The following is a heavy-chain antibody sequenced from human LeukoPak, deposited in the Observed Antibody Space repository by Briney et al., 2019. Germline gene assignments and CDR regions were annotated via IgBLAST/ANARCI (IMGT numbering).Heavy chain of an antibody. V-gene: IGHV4-30-4*01. CDR1: GGSISSGDYY. J-gene: IGHJ5*02. CDR2: IYYSGST. CDR3: ARADVIPIWFDP. Sequence: SETLSLTCTVSGGSISSGDYYWSWIRQPPGKGLEWIGYIYYSGSTYYNPSLKSRVTISVDTSKNQFSLKLSSVTAADTAVYYCARADVIPIWFDPWGQGTLVTVSS. D-gene: IGHD3-3*01.